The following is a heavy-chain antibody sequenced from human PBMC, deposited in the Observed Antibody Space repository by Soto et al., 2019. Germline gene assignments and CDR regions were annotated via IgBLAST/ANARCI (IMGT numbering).Heavy chain of an antibody. J-gene: IGHJ5*02. CDR3: ARKIGGNAPIDA. Sequence: VQLRESGPGLVKPSDTLSLPCVVSGHSMSGDVWWGWIRQPPGRGLEWIGYTKSTGSTHFNPSLVSRGRMSVDTSRNQLSRKLSSVTAGDTAVYYGARKIGGNAPIDAWGQGTLVTGSA. V-gene: IGHV4-28*01. CDR1: GHSMSGDVW. D-gene: IGHD2-15*01. CDR2: TKSTGST.